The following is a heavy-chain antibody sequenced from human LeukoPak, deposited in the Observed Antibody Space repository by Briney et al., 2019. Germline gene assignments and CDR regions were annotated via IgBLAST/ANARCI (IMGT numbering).Heavy chain of an antibody. V-gene: IGHV1-18*01. CDR3: ARVGAAAGR. D-gene: IGHD6-13*01. CDR2: ISAYNHNT. J-gene: IGHJ1*01. CDR1: GYSFINFG. Sequence: ASVKVSCKASGYSFINFGLSWVRQAPGQGLEWMGWISAYNHNTNYAQKFQGRVTMTIDTSTTTVYMELSSLRSEDTAVYYCARVGAAAGRWGQGTLVTVSS.